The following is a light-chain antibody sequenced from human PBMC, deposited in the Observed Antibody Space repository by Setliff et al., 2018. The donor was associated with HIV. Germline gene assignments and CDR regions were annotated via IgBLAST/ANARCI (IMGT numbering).Light chain of an antibody. Sequence: QSALTQPASVSGSPGQSITISCTGTSSDIGRYNLVSWYQQYTGKAPKLMIYQATKRPSGVSNRFSGSKSGNTASLTISGLQAEDEADYYCCSNTGSNTYVFGSGTKVTVL. J-gene: IGLJ1*01. CDR1: SSDIGRYNL. CDR2: QAT. V-gene: IGLV2-23*01. CDR3: CSNTGSNTYV.